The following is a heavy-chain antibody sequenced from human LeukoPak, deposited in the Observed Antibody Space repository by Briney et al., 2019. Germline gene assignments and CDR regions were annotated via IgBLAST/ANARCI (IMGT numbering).Heavy chain of an antibody. CDR3: ARTLIEYSVSSCYFDY. V-gene: IGHV3-30*03. J-gene: IGHJ4*02. Sequence: GRSLRLSCAASGFTFSSYGMHWVRQAPGKGLEWAAVISYDGSNKYYADSVKGRFTISRDNSKNTLYLQMNSLRAEDTAVYYCARTLIEYSVSSCYFDYWGQGTLVTVSS. CDR2: ISYDGSNK. CDR1: GFTFSSYG. D-gene: IGHD6-6*01.